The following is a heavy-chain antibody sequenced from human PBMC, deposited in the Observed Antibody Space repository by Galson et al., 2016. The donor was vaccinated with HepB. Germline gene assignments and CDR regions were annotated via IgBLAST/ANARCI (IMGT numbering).Heavy chain of an antibody. J-gene: IGHJ4*02. Sequence: SLRLSCAASGFTFSGYTMNWVRQAPGKGLEWVSSISSSFNYIYYADSVKGRFTISRENAKNLLYLQMNSLRAEDTAVYYCARGDIVRAIFDYWGQGTLVTVSS. CDR1: GFTFSGYT. CDR2: ISSSFNYI. D-gene: IGHD1-26*01. V-gene: IGHV3-21*01. CDR3: ARGDIVRAIFDY.